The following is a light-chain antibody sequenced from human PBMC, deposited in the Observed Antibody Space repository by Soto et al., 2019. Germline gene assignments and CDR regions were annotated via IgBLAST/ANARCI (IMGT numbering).Light chain of an antibody. CDR3: QAWDSSTD. CDR1: KWGDKY. J-gene: IGLJ1*01. Sequence: SYELTQPPSVSVSPGQTASITCSGDKWGDKYACWYQQKPGQSPVLVIYQDSKRPSGIPERFSGSNSGNTATLTISGTQAMDEADYYCQAWDSSTDFGTGTKLTVL. V-gene: IGLV3-1*01. CDR2: QDS.